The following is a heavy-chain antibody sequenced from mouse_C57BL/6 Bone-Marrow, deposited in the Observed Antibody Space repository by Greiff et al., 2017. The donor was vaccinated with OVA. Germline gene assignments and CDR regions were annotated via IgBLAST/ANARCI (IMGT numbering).Heavy chain of an antibody. J-gene: IGHJ2*01. Sequence: EVQLQQSGAELVRPGASVKLSCTASGFNIKDDYMHWVKERPEQGLEWIGWLDPGNGDTEYSAKFQGKATITADTSSNTVYLHLSSLTSEDTAVYYCTTYRYWGQGTTLTVSS. CDR1: GFNIKDDY. CDR3: TTYRY. V-gene: IGHV14-4*01. CDR2: LDPGNGDT.